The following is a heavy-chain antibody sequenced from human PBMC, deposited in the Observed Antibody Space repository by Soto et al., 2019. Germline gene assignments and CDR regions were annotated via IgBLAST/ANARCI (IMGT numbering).Heavy chain of an antibody. D-gene: IGHD1-7*01. CDR3: ARGPTKDGNWNYGYFDY. Sequence: QVQLQESGPGLVQPSQTLSLTCTVSGGSISSGGYSWSWIRQHPGKGLEWIGYIYYSGSTYYNPSLKSRVTISVDTSKNQFSLKLSSVTAADTAVYYCARGPTKDGNWNYGYFDYWGQGTLVTVSS. CDR1: GGSISSGGYS. V-gene: IGHV4-31*03. J-gene: IGHJ4*02. CDR2: IYYSGST.